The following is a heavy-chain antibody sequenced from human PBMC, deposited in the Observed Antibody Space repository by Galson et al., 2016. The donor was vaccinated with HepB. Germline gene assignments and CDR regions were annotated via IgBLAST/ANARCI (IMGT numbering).Heavy chain of an antibody. CDR2: FYYSGST. V-gene: IGHV4-59*01. CDR3: ARAGYSSSWFLDAFDI. D-gene: IGHD6-13*01. J-gene: IGHJ3*02. Sequence: SETLSLTCTVSGGSISGYYWSWIRQPPGKGLDWIGYFYYSGSTNYNPSLKSRVTISVDTSKNQFSLKLSSVTAAETAVYYCARAGYSSSWFLDAFDIWGQGTMVIVSS. CDR1: GGSISGYY.